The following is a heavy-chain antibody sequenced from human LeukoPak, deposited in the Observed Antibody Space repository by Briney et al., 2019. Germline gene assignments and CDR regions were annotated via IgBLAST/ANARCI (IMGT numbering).Heavy chain of an antibody. CDR2: IYHSGST. CDR1: GGSISSSNW. J-gene: IGHJ4*02. V-gene: IGHV4-4*02. D-gene: IGHD1-26*01. Sequence: SGTLSLTCAVSGGSISSSNWWSWVRQPPGKGLEWIGEIYHSGSTNYNPSLKSRVTISVDKSKNQFSLKLSSVTAADTAVYYCARRPRNSGNFDGPSGLDYWGQGTLVTVSS. CDR3: ARRPRNSGNFDGPSGLDY.